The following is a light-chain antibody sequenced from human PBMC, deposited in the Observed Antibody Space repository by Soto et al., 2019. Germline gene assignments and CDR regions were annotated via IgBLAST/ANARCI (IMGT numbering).Light chain of an antibody. V-gene: IGLV2-8*01. CDR1: SSDVGRYNY. CDR3: GSWDSSLSAYV. Sequence: QSVLTQPPSASGSPGQSVTISCTGTSSDVGRYNYVSWYQQYPGKAPKLMIYEVGKRPSGVPDRFSASKSGTSATLGITGFQTGDEADYYCGSWDSSLSAYVFGTGTKLTVL. J-gene: IGLJ1*01. CDR2: EVG.